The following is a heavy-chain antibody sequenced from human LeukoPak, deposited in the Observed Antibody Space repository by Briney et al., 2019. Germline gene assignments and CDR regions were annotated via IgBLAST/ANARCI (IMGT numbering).Heavy chain of an antibody. Sequence: ASVKVSCKASGYTFTDHYMHWVRQAPGQGLEWMGWIVPNSGGTSYAQKFQGRVTMTRDTSISTAYMELSRLRSDDTAMYYCARDYGDSWGQGTLVTVSS. CDR2: IVPNSGGT. D-gene: IGHD4-17*01. J-gene: IGHJ4*02. V-gene: IGHV1-2*02. CDR3: ARDYGDS. CDR1: GYTFTDHY.